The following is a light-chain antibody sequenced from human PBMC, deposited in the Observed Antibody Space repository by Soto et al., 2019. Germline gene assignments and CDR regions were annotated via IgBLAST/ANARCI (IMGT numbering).Light chain of an antibody. V-gene: IGKV3-15*01. CDR1: QSVASD. CDR2: GAS. CDR3: HHYNNWPHT. J-gene: IGKJ4*01. Sequence: DIVMTQSPATLSVSQGERATLSCRASQSVASDLAWYQQRPGQAPRLLIYGASTRATGVPVRFSGSGSGTEFTLTISSLQSEAFAVYYCHHYNNWPHTFGGGTKVEIK.